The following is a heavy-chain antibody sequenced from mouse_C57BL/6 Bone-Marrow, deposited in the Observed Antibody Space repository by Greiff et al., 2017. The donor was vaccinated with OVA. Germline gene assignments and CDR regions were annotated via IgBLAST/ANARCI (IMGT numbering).Heavy chain of an antibody. CDR2: INPSSGYT. V-gene: IGHV1-4*01. CDR3: ARVGSGDV. D-gene: IGHD1-1*01. Sequence: VKLMESGAELARPGASVKMSCKASGYTFTSYTMHWVKQRPGQGLEWIGYINPSSGYTKYNQKFKDKATLTADKSSSTAYMQLSSLTSEDSAVYYCARVGSGDVWGTGTTVTVSS. J-gene: IGHJ1*03. CDR1: GYTFTSYT.